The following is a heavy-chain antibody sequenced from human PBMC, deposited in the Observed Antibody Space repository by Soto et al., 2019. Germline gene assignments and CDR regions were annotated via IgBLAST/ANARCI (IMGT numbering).Heavy chain of an antibody. J-gene: IGHJ3*02. Sequence: QVQLQQWGAGLLKPSETLSLTCAVYGGFVSSGSYYWSWIRQPPGKGLEWIGEMSHSGGTHFNPSLKSPVTISVDTSKNQFSLKMRSVTAADTALYYCARVERGTATTVVDAFDIWAQGQWSPSLQ. D-gene: IGHD1-1*01. CDR3: ARVERGTATTVVDAFDI. V-gene: IGHV4-34*01. CDR1: GGFVSSGSYY. CDR2: MSHSGGT.